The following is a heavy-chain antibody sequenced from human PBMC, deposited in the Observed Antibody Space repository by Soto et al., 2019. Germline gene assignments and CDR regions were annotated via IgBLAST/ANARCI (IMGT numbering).Heavy chain of an antibody. CDR3: ARGYYMGGNYVY. Sequence: GGSLRLSCAASGFTFSSYDMHWVRQATGKGLEWVSAISTAGDTYYPGSVKGRFTISRENAKNSLYLQMNSLRAGDTAVYYCARGYYMGGNYVYWGQGTLVTVSS. CDR2: ISTAGDT. CDR1: GFTFSSYD. V-gene: IGHV3-13*01. J-gene: IGHJ4*02. D-gene: IGHD1-26*01.